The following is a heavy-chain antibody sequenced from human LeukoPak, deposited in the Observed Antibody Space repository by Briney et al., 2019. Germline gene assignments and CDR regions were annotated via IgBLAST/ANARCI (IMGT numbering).Heavy chain of an antibody. Sequence: GGSLKLSCAASGFTFTKCWIHWVRQVPRKGLIWVSRINNEGNDTNYADSVKGRFTISRDNAKNTLYLQMNSLRAEDTAVYYCPRRIYGNFDYWGQGSLVTVSS. CDR2: INNEGNDT. CDR3: PRRIYGNFDY. V-gene: IGHV3-74*01. J-gene: IGHJ4*02. D-gene: IGHD4-17*01. CDR1: GFTFTKCW.